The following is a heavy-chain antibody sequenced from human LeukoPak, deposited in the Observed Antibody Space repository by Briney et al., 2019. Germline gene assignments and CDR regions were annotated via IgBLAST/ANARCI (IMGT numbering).Heavy chain of an antibody. CDR3: ARGDCSSTSCYPAYYYYYMDV. V-gene: IGHV3-21*01. D-gene: IGHD2-2*01. J-gene: IGHJ6*03. CDR1: GFTFSSYS. Sequence: TGGSLRLSCAASGFTFSSYSMNWVRQAPGKGLEWVSSISSSSSYIYYADSVKGRFTISRDNAKNSLYLQMNSLRAEDTAVYYCARGDCSSTSCYPAYYYYYMDVWGKGTTVTVSS. CDR2: ISSSSSYI.